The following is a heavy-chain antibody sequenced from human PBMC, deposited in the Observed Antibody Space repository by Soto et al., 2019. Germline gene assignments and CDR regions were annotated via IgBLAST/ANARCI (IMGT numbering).Heavy chain of an antibody. D-gene: IGHD3-10*01. J-gene: IGHJ4*02. V-gene: IGHV4-30-2*01. CDR2: IYHSGST. CDR3: ARVGGFGATTIDY. Sequence: SETLSLTCAVPGGSISSCGYSWSWIRQPPGKGLEWIGYIYHSGSTYYNPSLKSRVTISVDRSRNQFSLKLSSVTAADTAVYYCARVGGFGATTIDYWGQGTLVTVSS. CDR1: GGSISSCGYS.